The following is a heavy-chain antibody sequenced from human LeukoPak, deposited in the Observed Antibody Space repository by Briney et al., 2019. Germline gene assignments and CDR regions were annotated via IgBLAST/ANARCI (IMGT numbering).Heavy chain of an antibody. D-gene: IGHD6-13*01. CDR1: GFPFSSYS. V-gene: IGHV3-7*03. J-gene: IGHJ4*02. CDR2: IKPDGTMK. CDR3: ARSIPYGTTWYGRSDY. Sequence: GGSLRLSCAASGFPFSSYSMTWVRQAPGKGLEWVANIKPDGTMKFYVDSAKGRFTISRDNALNSLYLQMNSLRAEDTAIYYCARSIPYGTTWYGRSDYWGQGTLVTVSS.